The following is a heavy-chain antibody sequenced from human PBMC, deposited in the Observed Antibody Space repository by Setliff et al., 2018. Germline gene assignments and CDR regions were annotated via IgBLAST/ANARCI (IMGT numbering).Heavy chain of an antibody. CDR2: INPNNGDT. CDR1: GYTFTGYY. Sequence: ASVKVSCKASGYTFTGYYFHWVRQAPGQGLEWMGWINPNNGDTRSAQKFQGRLTMTRDTSISTAYMELSSLRSDDTAVYYCARQPMDTIMVAFDYWGQGILVTVSS. J-gene: IGHJ4*02. V-gene: IGHV1-2*02. CDR3: ARQPMDTIMVAFDY. D-gene: IGHD5-12*01.